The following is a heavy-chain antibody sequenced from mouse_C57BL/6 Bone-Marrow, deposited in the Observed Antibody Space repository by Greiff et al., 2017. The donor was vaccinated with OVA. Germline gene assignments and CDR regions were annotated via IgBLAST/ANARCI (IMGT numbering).Heavy chain of an antibody. CDR1: GFTFSDYG. V-gene: IGHV5-17*01. CDR2: ISSGSSTI. J-gene: IGHJ3*01. D-gene: IGHD3-3*01. CDR3: SRPGLGTFAY. Sequence: EVKVVESGGGLVKPGGSLKLSCAASGFTFSDYGMHWVRQAPEKGLEWVAYISSGSSTIYYADTVKGRFTISRDNAKNTLFLQMTSLRSEDTAMYYCSRPGLGTFAYWGQGTLVTVSA.